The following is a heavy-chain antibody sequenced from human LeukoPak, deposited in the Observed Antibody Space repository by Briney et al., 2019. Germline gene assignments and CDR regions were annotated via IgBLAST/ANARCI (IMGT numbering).Heavy chain of an antibody. CDR2: IRYDGSNK. Sequence: GGSLRLSCAASGFTFSSYGMHWLRQAPGKGLEWVAFIRYDGSNKYYADSVKGRFTISRDNSKNTLYLQMNSLRAEDTAVYYCAKPFGEGYCGSTSCYEGPLLGFDIWGQGTMVTVSS. V-gene: IGHV3-30*02. D-gene: IGHD2-2*01. J-gene: IGHJ3*02. CDR1: GFTFSSYG. CDR3: AKPFGEGYCGSTSCYEGPLLGFDI.